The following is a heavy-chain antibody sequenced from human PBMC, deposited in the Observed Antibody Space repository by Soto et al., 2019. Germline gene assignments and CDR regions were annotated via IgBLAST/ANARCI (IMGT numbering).Heavy chain of an antibody. J-gene: IGHJ6*02. V-gene: IGHV4-30-2*01. CDR3: ARELRFGEDYYGMDV. Sequence: PSETLSLTCAVSGGSISSGGYSWSWIRQPPGKGLEWIGYMYHSGSTYYNPSLKSRVTISIDRSKNQFSLKLSSVTAADTAVYYCARELRFGEDYYGMDVWGQGTTVPSP. D-gene: IGHD3-10*01. CDR2: MYHSGST. CDR1: GGSISSGGYS.